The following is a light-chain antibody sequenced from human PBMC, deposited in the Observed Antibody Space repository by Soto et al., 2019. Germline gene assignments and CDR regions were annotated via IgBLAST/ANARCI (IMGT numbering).Light chain of an antibody. Sequence: EIAMTQYPANLCVSPGARATLSCGASQRVGSDFVWDRQKPGQAPTLLGCGASNRATGVPDRFSGSGSGTVFTLTLSSLQPDDFAVYDGQQYLDWTRTFRQGTKVDI. CDR1: QRVGSD. CDR2: GAS. CDR3: QQYLDWTRT. V-gene: IGKV3-15*01. J-gene: IGKJ1*01.